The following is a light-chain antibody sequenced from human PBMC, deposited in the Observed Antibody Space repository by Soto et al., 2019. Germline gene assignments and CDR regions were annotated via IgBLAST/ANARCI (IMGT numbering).Light chain of an antibody. J-gene: IGKJ4*01. V-gene: IGKV1-5*03. CDR2: KAS. Sequence: DITMTQFPSTLSASVGDRVTITCRASESISSWLAWYQQKPGKAPKILIYKASTLQSGVPSRFTGSGSGTEFTLTISSLQPDDFATYYCQHYSVFPLTFGGGTKVEIK. CDR1: ESISSW. CDR3: QHYSVFPLT.